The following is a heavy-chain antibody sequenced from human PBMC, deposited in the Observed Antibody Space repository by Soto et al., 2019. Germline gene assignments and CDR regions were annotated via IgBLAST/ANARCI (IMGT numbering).Heavy chain of an antibody. CDR2: INPNGGST. Sequence: ASVKGSCKASGYTFINYYMHWVRQAPGQGLEWMGIINPNGGSTTYAQKFQGRVTLTRDTSTNTVNMELSSLRSEDTAVYYCAREKWLVRRNDPFDIWGQGTMVTVSS. V-gene: IGHV1-46*01. CDR3: AREKWLVRRNDPFDI. J-gene: IGHJ3*02. D-gene: IGHD6-19*01. CDR1: GYTFINYY.